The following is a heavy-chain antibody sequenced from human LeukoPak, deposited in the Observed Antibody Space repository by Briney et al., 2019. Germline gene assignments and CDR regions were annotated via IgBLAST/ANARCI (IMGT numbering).Heavy chain of an antibody. V-gene: IGHV3-64*01. D-gene: IGHD5-24*01. Sequence: GGSLRLSCAASGFTFKSYAMHWVRQAPGKRLDYVSAISSNGGSTHYANSVKGRFTISRDNSKNTLYLQMDSLRPEDMAVYYCARTDGYNYFAAVEYWGQGTLVTVSS. CDR3: ARTDGYNYFAAVEY. J-gene: IGHJ4*02. CDR2: ISSNGGST. CDR1: GFTFKSYA.